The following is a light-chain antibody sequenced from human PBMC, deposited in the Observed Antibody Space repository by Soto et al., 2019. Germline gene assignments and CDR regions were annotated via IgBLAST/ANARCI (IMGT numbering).Light chain of an antibody. J-gene: IGKJ1*01. CDR2: GAF. CDR1: QGISNY. CDR3: LQHNSHPWT. Sequence: DIQMTQSPSAMSASVGDRVTITCRASQGISNYLVWVQQKSGEVPKRLIYGAFNLHSGVPSRFSGSGSGTEFTLTISSLQPEDSATYYCLQHNSHPWTFGQGTKGDIK. V-gene: IGKV1-17*03.